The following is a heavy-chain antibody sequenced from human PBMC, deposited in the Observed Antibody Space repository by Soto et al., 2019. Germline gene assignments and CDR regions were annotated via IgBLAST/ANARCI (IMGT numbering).Heavy chain of an antibody. CDR1: GCSISGFY. V-gene: IGHV4-59*01. D-gene: IGHD2-21*02. CDR2: IYYSGSA. J-gene: IGHJ4*02. Sequence: SETLSLTCTISGCSISGFYWGWIRQPPGKGLEWSGNIYYSGSANYDPSLRSRVTISLNTSKNQFSLNLNSVTAADTAIYYCARWTYCGGDCYWLDFWGQGTLVTVSS. CDR3: ARWTYCGGDCYWLDF.